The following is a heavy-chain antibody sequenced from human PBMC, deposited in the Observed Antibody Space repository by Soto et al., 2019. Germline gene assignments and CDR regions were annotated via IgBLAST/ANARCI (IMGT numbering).Heavy chain of an antibody. V-gene: IGHV3-74*01. D-gene: IGHD2-15*01. CDR1: GFTFSSYW. Sequence: EVQLVESGGDLVQPGGSLRLSCAVSGFTFSSYWMHWVRQAPGKGLVWVSRIKSDGSNTNYADSVKGRFTISRDNAKNTVNLQMNSLRAEDTAVYYCPRVGWHDVFDMWGQGTMVTGSS. CDR2: IKSDGSNT. CDR3: PRVGWHDVFDM. J-gene: IGHJ3*02.